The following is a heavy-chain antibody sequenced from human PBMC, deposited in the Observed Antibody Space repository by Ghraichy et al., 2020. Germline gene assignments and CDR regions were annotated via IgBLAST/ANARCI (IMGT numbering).Heavy chain of an antibody. CDR3: ARNEMATTMGYYYGMDV. J-gene: IGHJ6*02. CDR1: GYTFTSYY. CDR2: INPSGGST. D-gene: IGHD5-24*01. Sequence: ASVKVSCKASGYTFTSYYMHWVRQAPGQGLEWMRIINPSGGSTSYAQKFQGRVTMTRDTSTSTVYMELSSLRSEDTAVYYCARNEMATTMGYYYGMDVWGQGTTVIVSS. V-gene: IGHV1-46*01.